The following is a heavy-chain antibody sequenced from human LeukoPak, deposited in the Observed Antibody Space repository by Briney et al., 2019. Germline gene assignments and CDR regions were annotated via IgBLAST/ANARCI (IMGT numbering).Heavy chain of an antibody. CDR3: ARAGYDSSGYLIDY. J-gene: IGHJ4*02. Sequence: ASVKVSCKASGHTFTGYYMHWVRQAPGQGLEWMGWINPNSGGTNYAQKFQGRVTMTRDTSISTAYMELSSLRSEDTAVYYCARAGYDSSGYLIDYWGQGTLVTVSS. CDR2: INPNSGGT. D-gene: IGHD3-22*01. CDR1: GHTFTGYY. V-gene: IGHV1-2*02.